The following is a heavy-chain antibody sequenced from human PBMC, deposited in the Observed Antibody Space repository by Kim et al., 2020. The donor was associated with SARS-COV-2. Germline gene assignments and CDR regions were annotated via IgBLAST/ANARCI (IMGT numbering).Heavy chain of an antibody. J-gene: IGHJ6*02. CDR1: GFTFSSYW. CDR2: INIDGSNT. CDR3: VRDSFITSSSHYYVMDV. D-gene: IGHD6-6*01. Sequence: GGSLRLSCSASGFTFSSYWMHWVRQAPGKGLLWVSRINIDGSNTAYADSVKGRFTTSRDNAKNTLYLQMNGLTAEDTAVYYCVRDSFITSSSHYYVMDVWGQGTTVTFSS. V-gene: IGHV3-74*01.